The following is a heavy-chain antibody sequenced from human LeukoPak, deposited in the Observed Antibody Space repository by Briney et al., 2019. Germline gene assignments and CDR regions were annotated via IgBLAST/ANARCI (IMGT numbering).Heavy chain of an antibody. CDR3: ARVSGYGGNSALDY. Sequence: SVKVSCKASGGTFSSYAISWVRQAPGQGLEWMGRIIPIFGIANYAQKFQGRDTITADKSTSTAYMELSSLRSEDTAVYYCARVSGYGGNSALDYWGQGTLVTVSS. V-gene: IGHV1-69*04. CDR1: GGTFSSYA. CDR2: IIPIFGIA. D-gene: IGHD4-23*01. J-gene: IGHJ4*02.